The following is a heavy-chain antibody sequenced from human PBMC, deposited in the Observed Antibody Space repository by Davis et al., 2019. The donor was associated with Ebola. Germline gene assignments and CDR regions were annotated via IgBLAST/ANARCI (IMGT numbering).Heavy chain of an antibody. CDR1: GYTFTSYF. V-gene: IGHV1-46*01. D-gene: IGHD4-17*01. J-gene: IGHJ4*02. Sequence: AASVKVPCKASGYTFTSYFMHWVRQAPGQGLEWMGIINPSGGSTSYTQKFQGRVTMTRDTSTSTVYMELSSLRSEDTAVYYCARDLYGDYAPYEYWGQGTLVTVSS. CDR2: INPSGGST. CDR3: ARDLYGDYAPYEY.